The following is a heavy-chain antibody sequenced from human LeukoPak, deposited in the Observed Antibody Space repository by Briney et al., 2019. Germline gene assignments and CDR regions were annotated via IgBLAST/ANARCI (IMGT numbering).Heavy chain of an antibody. D-gene: IGHD3-16*02. CDR3: ARDCVKCAVDY. J-gene: IGHJ4*02. CDR2: IKQDGSEK. Sequence: GGSLRLSCAASGFSFDSYSMNWVRQAPGKGLEWVANIKQDGSEKYYVDSVKGRFTISRDNAKNSLYLQMNSLRAEDTAVYYCARDCVKCAVDYWGQGTLVTVSS. CDR1: GFSFDSYS. V-gene: IGHV3-7*01.